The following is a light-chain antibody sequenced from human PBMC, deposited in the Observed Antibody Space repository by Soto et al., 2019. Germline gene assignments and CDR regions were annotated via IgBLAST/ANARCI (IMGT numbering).Light chain of an antibody. CDR2: DAS. V-gene: IGKV1-33*01. CDR1: QDISNY. Sequence: DIQMTQSPSSLSASVGDRVTITCQASQDISNYLNLYQQKPGKAPKLLIYDASNLETGVPSRFSGSGSGTDFTFTISSLQPEDIATYYCQQYYSFGTFGQGTKVDIK. J-gene: IGKJ1*01. CDR3: QQYYSFGT.